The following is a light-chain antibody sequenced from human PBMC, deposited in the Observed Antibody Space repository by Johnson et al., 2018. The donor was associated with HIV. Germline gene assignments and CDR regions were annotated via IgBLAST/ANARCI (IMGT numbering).Light chain of an antibody. CDR2: DNN. J-gene: IGLJ1*01. V-gene: IGLV1-51*01. Sequence: QSVLTQPPSVSAAPGQKVTISCSGSSSNIGRNYVSWYQQLPGTAPKLLIFDNNKRPSGIPDRFSGSKSGTSATLGITGPQTGDEADYYCGTWDSSLSVYVFGTGTKVTVL. CDR1: SSNIGRNY. CDR3: GTWDSSLSVYV.